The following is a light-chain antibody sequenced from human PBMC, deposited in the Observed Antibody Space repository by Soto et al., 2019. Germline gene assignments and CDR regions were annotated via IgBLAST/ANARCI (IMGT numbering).Light chain of an antibody. CDR2: GAS. CDR1: QTVYHGY. V-gene: IGKV3D-20*02. Sequence: EIVWPQSPGTLSLSPGDRATLSCRASQTVYHGYLAWYQQKPGQAPRLLIYGASTRAAGIPDRFSGGESGTGFTLTISSLEPEDFAVYYCQQRSNWITFGQGTRLEIK. J-gene: IGKJ5*01. CDR3: QQRSNWIT.